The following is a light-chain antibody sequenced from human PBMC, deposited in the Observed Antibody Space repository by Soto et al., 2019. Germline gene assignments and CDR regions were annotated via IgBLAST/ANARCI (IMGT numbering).Light chain of an antibody. CDR1: QSVSSN. CDR2: GAS. V-gene: IGKV3-15*01. Sequence: EIVMTQSPATLSVSPGERATLSCRASQSVSSNLAWYQQKPGQAPRLLIYGASTRATGIPARFSGSGSGTELTITIRSRQSEDFAVYYCQQYNNWPPGEVTFGPGAKVDI. J-gene: IGKJ3*01. CDR3: QQYNNWPPGEVT.